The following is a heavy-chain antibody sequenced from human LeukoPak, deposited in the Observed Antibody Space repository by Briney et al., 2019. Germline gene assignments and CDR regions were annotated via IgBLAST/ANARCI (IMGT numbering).Heavy chain of an antibody. CDR2: IRRKVYGGTT. Sequence: GGSLRLSCRCSGFTFGDYVMTWVRQAPGKGLEWVGFIRRKVYGGTTEYAASVKGRFIISRDDSKSIAYLQMNSLETEDTAVYYCTRDYGGFDYWGQGTLVTVSS. CDR1: GFTFGDYV. CDR3: TRDYGGFDY. D-gene: IGHD4-23*01. J-gene: IGHJ4*02. V-gene: IGHV3-49*04.